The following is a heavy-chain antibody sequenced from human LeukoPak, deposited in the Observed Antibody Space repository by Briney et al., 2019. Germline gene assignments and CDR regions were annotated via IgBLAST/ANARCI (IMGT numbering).Heavy chain of an antibody. Sequence: QTGGSLRLSCAASGFTFDDYAMHWVRQAPGKGLEWVSLISWDGGSTYYADSVKGRFTISRDNSKNSLYLQMNSLRAEDTALYYCAKDKSPITMIVVASPHHDAFDIWGQGTMVTVSS. D-gene: IGHD3-22*01. V-gene: IGHV3-43D*03. J-gene: IGHJ3*02. CDR3: AKDKSPITMIVVASPHHDAFDI. CDR2: ISWDGGST. CDR1: GFTFDDYA.